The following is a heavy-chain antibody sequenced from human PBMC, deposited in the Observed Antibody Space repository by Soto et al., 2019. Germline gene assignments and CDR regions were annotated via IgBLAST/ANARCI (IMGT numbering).Heavy chain of an antibody. V-gene: IGHV3-23*01. CDR1: GFTFSGYA. CDR3: AKLPYRFLEWLRPYYFDY. D-gene: IGHD3-3*01. J-gene: IGHJ4*02. CDR2: ISDSGDGT. Sequence: PGGSLRLSCAASGFTFSGYAMSWVRQAPGKGLDWFSAISDSGDGTYYADSVRGRFTISRDNSKNTLYLQMNSLRAEDTAVFYCAKLPYRFLEWLRPYYFDYWGQGTLVTVSS.